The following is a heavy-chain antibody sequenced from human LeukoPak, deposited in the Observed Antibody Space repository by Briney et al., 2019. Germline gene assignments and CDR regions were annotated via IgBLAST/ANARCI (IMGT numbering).Heavy chain of an antibody. V-gene: IGHV3-30-3*01. Sequence: GGSLRLSCAASGFTFSSYAMHWVRQAAGKGLEWVAVISYDGSNKYYAASVKGRFTIARDNSKNTLYLQMNSLRAEDTAVYYCARSPPIYYYDSSGYYYSPYYYGMDVWGQGTTVTVSS. CDR2: ISYDGSNK. D-gene: IGHD3-22*01. J-gene: IGHJ6*02. CDR1: GFTFSSYA. CDR3: ARSPPIYYYDSSGYYYSPYYYGMDV.